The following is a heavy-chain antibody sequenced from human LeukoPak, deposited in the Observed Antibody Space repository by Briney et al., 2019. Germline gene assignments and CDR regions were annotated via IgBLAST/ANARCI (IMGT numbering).Heavy chain of an antibody. V-gene: IGHV3-23*01. CDR2: MTGPADTT. CDR3: ARGRVYDILSRFDY. Sequence: GGSLRLSCAASGFNFNNFAMSWVRQAPGKGPEWLSAMTGPADTTYYAESVKGRFTISRDYSKSMVYLQMNSLRAEDTAVYYCARGRVYDILSRFDYWGQGTLVTVSS. J-gene: IGHJ4*02. D-gene: IGHD3-9*01. CDR1: GFNFNNFA.